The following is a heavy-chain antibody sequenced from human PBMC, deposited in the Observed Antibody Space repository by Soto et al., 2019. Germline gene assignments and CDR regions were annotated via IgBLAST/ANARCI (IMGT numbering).Heavy chain of an antibody. D-gene: IGHD5-18*01. Sequence: GESLKISCKGSGYSFTSYWIGWVRQMPGKGLEWMGIIYPGDSDTRYSPSFQGQVTISADKSISTAYLQWSSLKASDTAMYYCAREVAAQLWPQVYYYCGMDVWGQGTTVTVSS. V-gene: IGHV5-51*01. CDR3: AREVAAQLWPQVYYYCGMDV. CDR2: IYPGDSDT. J-gene: IGHJ6*02. CDR1: GYSFTSYW.